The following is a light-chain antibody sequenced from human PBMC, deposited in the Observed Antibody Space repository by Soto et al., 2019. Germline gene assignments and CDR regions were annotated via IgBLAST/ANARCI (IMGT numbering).Light chain of an antibody. V-gene: IGKV1-12*01. CDR1: QRIGTW. CDR3: QQADSFPRT. CDR2: SAS. Sequence: DIPMTQSPSSLSASVGDRVTITCRASQRIGTWLAWYQQKPGKAPKLLIYSASSLQTGVPSRFSGSGYGTDFTLTISSLQPEDFATYYCQQADSFPRTFGQGTRLEIK. J-gene: IGKJ2*01.